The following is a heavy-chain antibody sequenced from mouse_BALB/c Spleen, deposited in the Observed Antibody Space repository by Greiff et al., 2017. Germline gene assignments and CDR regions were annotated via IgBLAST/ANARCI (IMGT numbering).Heavy chain of an antibody. CDR1: GFSLTDYG. Sequence: VKLVESGPGLVAPSQSLSITCTVSGFSLTDYGVSWIRQPPGKGLEWLGVIWGGGSTYYNSALKSRLSISKDNSKSQVFLKMNSLQTDDTAMYYCAKHEGALLRLGAMDYWGQGTSVTVSS. CDR2: IWGGGST. D-gene: IGHD1-2*01. CDR3: AKHEGALLRLGAMDY. V-gene: IGHV2-6-5*01. J-gene: IGHJ4*01.